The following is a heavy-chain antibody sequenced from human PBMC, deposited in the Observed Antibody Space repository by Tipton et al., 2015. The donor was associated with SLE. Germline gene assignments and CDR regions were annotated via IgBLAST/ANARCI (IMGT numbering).Heavy chain of an antibody. Sequence: TLSLTCAVYGGSFSGYYWSWIRQPPGKGLEWIGEINHSGSTNYNPSLKSRVTMSVDTSKNQFSLKLSSVTAADTAVYYCAIAVAGPFDYWGLGTLVTVSS. J-gene: IGHJ4*02. D-gene: IGHD6-19*01. CDR3: AIAVAGPFDY. CDR2: INHSGST. V-gene: IGHV4-34*01. CDR1: GGSFSGYY.